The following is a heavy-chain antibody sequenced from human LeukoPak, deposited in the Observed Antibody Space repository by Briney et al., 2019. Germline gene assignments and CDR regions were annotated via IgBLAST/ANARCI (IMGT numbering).Heavy chain of an antibody. V-gene: IGHV4-61*02. CDR1: GGSISSGSYY. D-gene: IGHD3-10*01. CDR2: VYTSGST. Sequence: SETLSLTCTVSGGSISSGSYYWSWLRQPAGKGLEWIGRVYTSGSTHYNPSLKSRVTISVDTSKNQFSLKLNSVAAADTAVYYCARDGLNTMVRGKIRYCYMTSGAKGPRSPSP. J-gene: IGHJ6*03. CDR3: ARDGLNTMVRGKIRYCYMTS.